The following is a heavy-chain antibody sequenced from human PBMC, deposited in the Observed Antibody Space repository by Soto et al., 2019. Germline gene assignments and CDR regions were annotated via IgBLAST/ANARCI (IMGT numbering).Heavy chain of an antibody. D-gene: IGHD3-10*01. V-gene: IGHV1-8*01. CDR2: MNPNSGNT. CDR1: GYTFTSYV. CDR3: ARGTNADPQLFDY. J-gene: IGHJ4*02. Sequence: SVKVSCKASGYTFTSYVINWLRQATGQGLEWMGWMNPNSGNTGYAQKFQGRVTMTRNTSISTAYMELSSLRSEDTAVYYCARGTNADPQLFDYWGQGTLVTVSS.